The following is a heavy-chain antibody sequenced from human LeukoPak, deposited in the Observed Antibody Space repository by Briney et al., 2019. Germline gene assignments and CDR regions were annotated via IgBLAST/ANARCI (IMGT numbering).Heavy chain of an antibody. CDR2: INPNSGGT. CDR1: GYTFTGYY. D-gene: IGHD6-6*01. J-gene: IGHJ4*02. V-gene: IGHV1-2*02. CDR3: ARDRGPWAGPDGEFSSSSIFDY. Sequence: GASVKVSCKASGYTFTGYYMHWVRQAPGQGLEWMGWINPNSGGTNYAQKFQGRVTMTRDTSISTAYMELSRLRSDDTAVYYCARDRGPWAGPDGEFSSSSIFDYWGQGTLVTVSS.